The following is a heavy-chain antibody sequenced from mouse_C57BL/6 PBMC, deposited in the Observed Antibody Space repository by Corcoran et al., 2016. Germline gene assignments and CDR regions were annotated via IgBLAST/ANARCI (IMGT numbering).Heavy chain of an antibody. D-gene: IGHD2-1*01. CDR3: AKDEDGKTPFAY. J-gene: IGHJ3*01. CDR1: GYTFTTYG. V-gene: IGHV9-3*01. Sequence: QIQLVQSGPELKKPGETVKISCKASGYTFTTYGMSWVKQAPGKGLKWMGWINTYSGVPTYADDFKGRFAFSLETSASTAYLQINNLKNEDTATYFCAKDEDGKTPFAYWGQGTLVTVSA. CDR2: INTYSGVP.